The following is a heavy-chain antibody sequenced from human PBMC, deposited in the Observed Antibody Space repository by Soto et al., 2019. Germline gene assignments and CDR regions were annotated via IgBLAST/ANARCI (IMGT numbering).Heavy chain of an antibody. CDR3: AHAYGGTSWPNDAFDV. CDR2: IYWDDDK. V-gene: IGHV2-5*02. D-gene: IGHD2-2*01. J-gene: IGHJ3*01. CDR1: GFSLSADGVG. Sequence: QITLKESGPTLVKPTQTLTLTCTFSGFSLSADGVGVGWIRQPPGKALEWLALIYWDDDKRYRPSLKSRLTITKDTSKTQVVLTMTHMDPVDTATYYCAHAYGGTSWPNDAFDVWGQGTVVTVSS.